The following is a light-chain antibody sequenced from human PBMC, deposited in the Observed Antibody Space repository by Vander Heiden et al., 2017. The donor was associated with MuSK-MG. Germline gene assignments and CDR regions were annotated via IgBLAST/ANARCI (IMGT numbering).Light chain of an antibody. CDR1: NIGRKS. CDR3: QVWDNVSDHLVV. V-gene: IGLV3-21*02. Sequence: SYDLTQPPSVSVAPGQTATIPCGGNNIGRKSVHWYQRKPGQAPVLVVYDDSDRPSGIPERFSGSNSGNTATLTISTVEAGDEADYYCQVWDNVSDHLVVFGGGTKLTVL. J-gene: IGLJ3*02. CDR2: DDS.